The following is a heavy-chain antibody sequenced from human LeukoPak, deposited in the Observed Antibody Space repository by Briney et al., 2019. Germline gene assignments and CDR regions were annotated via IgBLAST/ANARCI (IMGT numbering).Heavy chain of an antibody. CDR2: ISYDGSNK. D-gene: IGHD2-15*01. CDR1: GFTFSSYA. V-gene: IGHV3-30*04. J-gene: IGHJ4*02. Sequence: GRSLRLSCAASGFTFSSYAMHWVRQAPGKGLEWVAVISYDGSNKYYADSVKGRFTISRDNSKNTLYLQMNSLRTEDTAVYYCAKDSPDSSAVIKDFDSWGQGTLVTVSS. CDR3: AKDSPDSSAVIKDFDS.